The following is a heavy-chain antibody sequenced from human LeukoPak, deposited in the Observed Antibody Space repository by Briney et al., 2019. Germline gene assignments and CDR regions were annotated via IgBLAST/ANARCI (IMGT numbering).Heavy chain of an antibody. D-gene: IGHD1-7*01. CDR1: AVTLSSSVYY. CDR3: TRDVQGWGTNYPCPDY. V-gene: IGHV4-39*02. Sequence: SATLTLTYTIHAVTLSSSVYYWSLIRPAPGKGLKWLGSVLYSGDTYYNQSLKSRATISVDTTKKQYSLKLSSLTAADTAVYYWTRDVQGWGTNYPCPDYWGLGTLVTVS. CDR2: VLYSGDT. J-gene: IGHJ4*02.